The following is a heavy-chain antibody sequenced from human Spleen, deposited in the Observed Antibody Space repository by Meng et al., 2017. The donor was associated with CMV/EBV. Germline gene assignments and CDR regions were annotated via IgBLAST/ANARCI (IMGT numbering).Heavy chain of an antibody. J-gene: IGHJ5*02. V-gene: IGHV3-48*03. Sequence: GGSLRLSCTASQFILRIYELNWVRQIPGKGLEWIAFIDRDGSKRLYSDSVKGRFTISRDNAKNSLFLEMSSLRVDDTALYYCARDTGRAAADLWGQGIMVTVSS. D-gene: IGHD6-25*01. CDR3: ARDTGRAAADL. CDR1: QFILRIYE. CDR2: IDRDGSKR.